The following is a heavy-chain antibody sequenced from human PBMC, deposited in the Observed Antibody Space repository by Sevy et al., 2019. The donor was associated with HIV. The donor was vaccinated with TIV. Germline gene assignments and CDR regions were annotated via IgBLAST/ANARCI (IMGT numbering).Heavy chain of an antibody. V-gene: IGHV3-23*01. CDR3: AKRRSLAGAFDI. CDR2: ISGSGGST. Sequence: GGSLRLSCAASGFTFSSYAMSWVRQAPGKGLEWVSDISGSGGSTYYADSVKGRFTISRDNSKNTLYLQMNSLRAEDTAVYYCAKRRSLAGAFDIWGQGTMVTVSS. CDR1: GFTFSSYA. J-gene: IGHJ3*02. D-gene: IGHD6-25*01.